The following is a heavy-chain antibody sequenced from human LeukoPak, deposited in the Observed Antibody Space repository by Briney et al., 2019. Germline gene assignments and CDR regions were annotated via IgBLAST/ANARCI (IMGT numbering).Heavy chain of an antibody. Sequence: GGSLRLSCAASGFTFSNAWMSWVRQAPGKGLEWVSVIYSGGSTYYADSVKGRFTISRDNAKNSLYLQMNSLRAEDTAVYYCARGSVIYFFDYWGQGTLVTVAS. CDR2: IYSGGST. D-gene: IGHD2/OR15-2a*01. CDR1: GFTFSNAW. V-gene: IGHV3-66*01. CDR3: ARGSVIYFFDY. J-gene: IGHJ4*02.